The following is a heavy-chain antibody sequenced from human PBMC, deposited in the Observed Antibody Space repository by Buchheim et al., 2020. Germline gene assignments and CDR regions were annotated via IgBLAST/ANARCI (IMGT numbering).Heavy chain of an antibody. CDR2: IYYSGST. CDR3: VGTYYYDSSGYPVPINWFDP. V-gene: IGHV4-30-4*01. CDR1: GGSISSGDYY. D-gene: IGHD3-22*01. J-gene: IGHJ5*02. Sequence: QVQLQESGPGLVKPSQTLSLTCTVSGGSISSGDYYWSWIRQPPGKGLEWIGYIYYSGSTYYNPSLNSRVTISVYTSKNQLSLKLNSVTAADTAVYYCVGTYYYDSSGYPVPINWFDPWGQGTL.